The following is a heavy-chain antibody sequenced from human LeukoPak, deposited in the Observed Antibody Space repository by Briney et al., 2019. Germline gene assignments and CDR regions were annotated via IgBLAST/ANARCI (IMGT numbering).Heavy chain of an antibody. J-gene: IGHJ4*02. D-gene: IGHD3-22*01. CDR1: GFTFSSYG. Sequence: GRSLRLSCAASGFTFSSYGMHWVRQAPGKGLEWVALIWYDGSNKYYADSVKGRFTISRDNSKNTLYLQMNSLRAEETAVYYCARALFNYDSSGLTYWGQGALVTVSS. V-gene: IGHV3-33*01. CDR2: IWYDGSNK. CDR3: ARALFNYDSSGLTY.